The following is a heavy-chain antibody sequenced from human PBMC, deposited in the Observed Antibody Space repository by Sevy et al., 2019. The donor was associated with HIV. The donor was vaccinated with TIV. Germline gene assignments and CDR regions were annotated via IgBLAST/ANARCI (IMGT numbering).Heavy chain of an antibody. CDR1: GYTFTSYG. D-gene: IGHD1-7*01. V-gene: IGHV1-18*01. CDR2: ISAYNGNT. Sequence: ASVKVSCKASGYTFTSYGISWVRQAPGQGLEWMGWISAYNGNTNYAQKLQGRVTMTTDTSTSTAYMERRSLRSDDTAVYYCASGKTGTPHFDYWGQGTLVTVSS. J-gene: IGHJ4*02. CDR3: ASGKTGTPHFDY.